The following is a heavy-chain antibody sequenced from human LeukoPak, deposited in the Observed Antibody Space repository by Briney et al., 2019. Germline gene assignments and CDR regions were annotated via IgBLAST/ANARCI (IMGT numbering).Heavy chain of an antibody. CDR2: GDDSGGT. J-gene: IGHJ5*02. Sequence: PSETLSLTCAVYGGSLNGHYWGWIRHSPGKGLEWIGEGDDSGGTKFNPSLKSRVSISADTSKNQFSLKLTSMTAADTAVYYCSKNGQSGFSFDPWGQGTLVTVSS. CDR3: SKNGQSGFSFDP. D-gene: IGHD3-3*01. V-gene: IGHV4-34*01. CDR1: GGSLNGHY.